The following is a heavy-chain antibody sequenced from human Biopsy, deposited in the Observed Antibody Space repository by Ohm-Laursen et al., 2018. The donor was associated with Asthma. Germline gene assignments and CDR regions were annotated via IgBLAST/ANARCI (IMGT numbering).Heavy chain of an antibody. Sequence: TLSLTCIVSGDAMSTSGSYWGWIRQSPGKGLEWIGSIYYSGRTYYNPPLESRVTISADTSKNHFSLKVTSVTAADTAVYYCARAVSSSSHWYFDLWGRGDLVTVSS. CDR3: ARAVSSSSHWYFDL. J-gene: IGHJ2*01. CDR2: IYYSGRT. D-gene: IGHD6-6*01. V-gene: IGHV4-39*02. CDR1: GDAMSTSGSY.